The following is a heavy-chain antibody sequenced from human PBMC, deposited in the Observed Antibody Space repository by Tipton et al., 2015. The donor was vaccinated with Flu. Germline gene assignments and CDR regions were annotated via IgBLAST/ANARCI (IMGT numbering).Heavy chain of an antibody. J-gene: IGHJ4*02. CDR3: ARLSYYDVDLKNFYFDY. CDR2: FYYTGDT. V-gene: IGHV4-39*01. Sequence: TLSLTCIVSGESITSTSYYWGWIRQPPGKGLEWIGSFYYTGDTFYKPSLKSRATISVDMSKKQFSLNLSSVTAADTAVYYCARLSYYDVDLKNFYFDYWGQGTLVTVSS. D-gene: IGHD3-10*02. CDR1: GESITSTSYY.